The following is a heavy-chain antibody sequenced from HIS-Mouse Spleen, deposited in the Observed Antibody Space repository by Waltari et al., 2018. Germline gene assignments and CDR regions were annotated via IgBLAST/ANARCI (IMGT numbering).Heavy chain of an antibody. CDR2: ST. J-gene: IGHJ3*02. CDR3: ARAPLYYYDSSGYYYVISAFDI. V-gene: IGHV4-31*02. D-gene: IGHD3-22*01. Sequence: STYYNPSLKSRVTISVDTSKNQFSLKLSSVTAADTAVYYCARAPLYYYDSSGYYYVISAFDIWGQGTMVTVSS.